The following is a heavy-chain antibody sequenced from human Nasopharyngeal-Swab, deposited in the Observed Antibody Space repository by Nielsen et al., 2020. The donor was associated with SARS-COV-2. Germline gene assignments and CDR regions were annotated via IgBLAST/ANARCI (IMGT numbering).Heavy chain of an antibody. CDR1: GFTFSNYA. Sequence: GESLKISCTASGFTFSNYAMTWVRQAPGKGLEWVSSIRVSGDTTYYADSVKGRFTISRDSSKNTLYLQMNSLKTEDTAVYYCTTDTTLNWNYGGGWPDSLYYYYYMDVWGKGTTVTVSS. V-gene: IGHV3-23*01. CDR2: IRVSGDTT. CDR3: TTDTTLNWNYGGGWPDSLYYYYYMDV. J-gene: IGHJ6*03. D-gene: IGHD1-7*01.